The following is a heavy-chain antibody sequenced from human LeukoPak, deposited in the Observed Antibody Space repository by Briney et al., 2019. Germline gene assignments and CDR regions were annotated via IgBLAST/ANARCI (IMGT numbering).Heavy chain of an antibody. D-gene: IGHD5-24*01. CDR2: INPNSGGT. CDR3: ARDGGRWLQFLYAFDI. J-gene: IGHJ3*02. CDR1: GYTFTGYY. V-gene: IGHV1-2*04. Sequence: ASVKVSCKASGYTFTGYYMHWARQAPGQGLEWMGWINPNSGGTNYAQKFQGWVTMTRDTSISTAYMELSRLRSDDTAVYYCARDGGRWLQFLYAFDIWGQGTMVTVSS.